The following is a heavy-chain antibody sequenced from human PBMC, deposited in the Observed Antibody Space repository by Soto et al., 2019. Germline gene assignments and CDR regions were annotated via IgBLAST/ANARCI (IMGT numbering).Heavy chain of an antibody. CDR3: AKRSNEWLHPGQWLDP. J-gene: IGHJ5*02. CDR2: ISGSGGST. V-gene: IGHV3-23*01. D-gene: IGHD3-3*01. CDR1: GFTFSSYA. Sequence: LRLSCAASGFTFSSYAMSWVRQAPGKGLEWVSAISGSGGSTYYADSVKGRFTISRDNSKNTLYLQMNSLRAEDTAVYYCAKRSNEWLHPGQWLDPWGQGTLVTVSS.